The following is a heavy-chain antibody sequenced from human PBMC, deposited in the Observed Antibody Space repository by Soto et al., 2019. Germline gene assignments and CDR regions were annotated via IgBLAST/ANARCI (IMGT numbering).Heavy chain of an antibody. CDR1: GGTFSSYA. J-gene: IGHJ4*02. V-gene: IGHV1-69*13. CDR2: IIPIFGTA. CDR3: ARRPLDSSGYYYFDY. Sequence: SVKVSCKASGGTFSSYAISWVRQAPGQGLEWMGGIIPIFGTANYAQKFQGRVTITADESTSTAYMELSSLRSEDTAVYYCARRPLDSSGYYYFDYWGQGTLVTVSS. D-gene: IGHD3-22*01.